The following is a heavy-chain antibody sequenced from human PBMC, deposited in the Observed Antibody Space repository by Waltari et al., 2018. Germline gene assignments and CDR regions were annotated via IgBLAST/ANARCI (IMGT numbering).Heavy chain of an antibody. D-gene: IGHD7-27*01. CDR1: GGSISSYY. Sequence: QVQLQESGPGLVKPSETLSLTCTVSGGSISSYYWSWIRQPPGKGLEWIGYIYYSGSTNYNPSLKSRVTISVDTSKNQFSLKLSSVTAADTAVYYCARFYLTLNWFDPWGQGTLVTVSS. CDR2: IYYSGST. J-gene: IGHJ5*02. CDR3: ARFYLTLNWFDP. V-gene: IGHV4-59*01.